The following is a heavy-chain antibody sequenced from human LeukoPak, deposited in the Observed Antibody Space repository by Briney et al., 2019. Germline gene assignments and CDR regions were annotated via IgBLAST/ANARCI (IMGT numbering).Heavy chain of an antibody. CDR1: GGSISAYY. CDR2: IYYSGCT. CDR3: ARTRYCVSTGCYFDY. D-gene: IGHD2-2*01. J-gene: IGHJ4*02. V-gene: IGHV4-59*01. Sequence: PSETLSLTCTVSGGSISAYYWSWIRQPPGKALEWIGYIYYSGCTNYNPSLKSRVTISVDTSKILFSLKLRSVTAADTAVYYCARTRYCVSTGCYFDYWGQGTLVTVSS.